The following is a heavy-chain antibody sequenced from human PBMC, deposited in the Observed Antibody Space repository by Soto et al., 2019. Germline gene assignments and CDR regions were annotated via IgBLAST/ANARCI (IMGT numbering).Heavy chain of an antibody. V-gene: IGHV4-59*01. Sequence: SETLSLTCTVSGGSISSYYWSWIRQPPGKGLEWIGYIYYSGSTNYNPSLKSQVTISVDTSKNQFSLRLSSVTAADTAVYYCARHTTEFDYWGQGTLFTVSA. D-gene: IGHD4-17*01. CDR1: GGSISSYY. CDR2: IYYSGST. CDR3: ARHTTEFDY. J-gene: IGHJ4*02.